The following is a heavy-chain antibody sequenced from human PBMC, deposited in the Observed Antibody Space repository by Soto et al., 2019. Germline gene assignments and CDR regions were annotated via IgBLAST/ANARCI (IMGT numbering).Heavy chain of an antibody. Sequence: SETLSLTCTVSGGSISSYYWSWIRQPPGKGLEWIGYIYYSGSTNYNPSLKSRVTISVDTSKNQFSLKLSSVTAADTAVYYCARQNKQWLETTPLGYFDYWGQGTLVTVSS. J-gene: IGHJ4*02. CDR3: ARQNKQWLETTPLGYFDY. CDR2: IYYSGST. D-gene: IGHD6-19*01. V-gene: IGHV4-59*01. CDR1: GGSISSYY.